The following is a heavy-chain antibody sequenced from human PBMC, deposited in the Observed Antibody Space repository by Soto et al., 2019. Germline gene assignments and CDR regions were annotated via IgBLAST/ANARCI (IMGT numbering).Heavy chain of an antibody. V-gene: IGHV6-1*01. CDR3: ARVQHPAYFDY. CDR1: GDSVSSSSVT. CDR2: AYYRSKWYN. Sequence: PSQTLSLTCAISGDSVSSSSVTWNWIRQSPSRGLEWLGRAYYRSKWYNDYAESVKSRITINPDTSKNQFSLHLNSVTPEDTAVDYCARVQHPAYFDYWGQGTPVTVSS. J-gene: IGHJ4*02.